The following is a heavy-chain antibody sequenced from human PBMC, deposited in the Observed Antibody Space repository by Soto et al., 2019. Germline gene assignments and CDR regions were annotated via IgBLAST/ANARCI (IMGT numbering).Heavy chain of an antibody. D-gene: IGHD3-9*01. J-gene: IGHJ6*02. CDR2: XXXXXXT. CDR3: ARHSPPMYDILTGTTLDPYYGMDV. Sequence: QVQLQESGPGLVKPSETLSLTCSVSGCSISXYXXXXXXXXXXXXXXXXXXXXXXXXTNYNPSLKGRVTMSVDTSKNQFSLKLGSVTAADTAVYYCARHSPPMYDILTGTTLDPYYGMDVWGQGTTVTVSS. V-gene: IGHV4-59*08. CDR1: GCSISXYX.